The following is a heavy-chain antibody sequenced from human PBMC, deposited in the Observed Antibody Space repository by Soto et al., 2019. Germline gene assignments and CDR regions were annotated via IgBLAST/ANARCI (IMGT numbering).Heavy chain of an antibody. J-gene: IGHJ4*02. CDR3: ARERRDYGGNHFDY. Sequence: QVQLQQWGAGLLKPSETLSLTCAVYGGSFSGYYWSWIRQPPGKGLEWIGEINHSGSTNYNPSLKSRVTISVDTSKNQFSLKLSSVTAADTAVYYCARERRDYGGNHFDYWGQGTLVTVSS. CDR1: GGSFSGYY. V-gene: IGHV4-34*01. CDR2: INHSGST. D-gene: IGHD4-17*01.